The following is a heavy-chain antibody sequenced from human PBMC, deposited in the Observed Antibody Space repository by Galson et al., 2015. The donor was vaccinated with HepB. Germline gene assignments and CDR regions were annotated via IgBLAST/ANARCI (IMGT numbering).Heavy chain of an antibody. CDR2: IYYSGRT. Sequence: SETLSLTCTVSGGSISSSSYYWGWIRQPPGKGLEWIGSIYYSGRTYYNPSLKSRVTKSADTSKNQFSLKLSSVTAADTAVYYCARVSLFRPGFDPWGQGTLVTVSS. D-gene: IGHD3-10*01. CDR1: GGSISSSSYY. J-gene: IGHJ5*02. V-gene: IGHV4-39*07. CDR3: ARVSLFRPGFDP.